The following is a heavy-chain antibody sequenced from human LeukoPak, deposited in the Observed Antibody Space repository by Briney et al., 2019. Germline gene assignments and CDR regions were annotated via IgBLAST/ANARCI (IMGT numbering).Heavy chain of an antibody. Sequence: GSLRLSCAASGFTFSTHDLNWVRQPPGKGLEWIGEIYHSGSTNYNPSLKSRVTISVDKSKDQFSLKLSSVTAADTAVYYCARPAGGYAFDIWGQGTMVTVSS. CDR1: GFTFSTHDL. CDR2: IYHSGST. V-gene: IGHV4-4*02. D-gene: IGHD3-10*01. J-gene: IGHJ3*02. CDR3: ARPAGGYAFDI.